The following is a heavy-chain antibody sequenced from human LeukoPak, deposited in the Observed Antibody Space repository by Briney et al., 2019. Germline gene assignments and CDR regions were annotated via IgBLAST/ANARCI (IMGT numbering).Heavy chain of an antibody. Sequence: SETLSLTCTVSGGFISSGSYYWSWIRLPAGKGLEWIGRIYTSGSTNYNPSLKSRVTISVDTSKNQFSLKLSSVTAAHTAVYYCARDGGDFWSGYSSPFGYWGQGTRVTVSS. CDR3: ARDGGDFWSGYSSPFGY. J-gene: IGHJ4*02. V-gene: IGHV4-61*02. CDR1: GGFISSGSYY. D-gene: IGHD3-3*01. CDR2: IYTSGST.